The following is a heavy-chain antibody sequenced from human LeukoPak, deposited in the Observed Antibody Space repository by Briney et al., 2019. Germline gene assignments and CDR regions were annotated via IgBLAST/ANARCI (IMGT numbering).Heavy chain of an antibody. CDR3: ARDSTYYYDSGSSGPHCFDN. J-gene: IGHJ4*02. V-gene: IGHV3-30*04. CDR2: ISYGGTYE. CDR1: GFTFSSYA. D-gene: IGHD3-10*01. Sequence: GRSLRLSCAASGFTFSSYAMHWVRQAPGKGLEWVAVISYGGTYEYYADSVKGRFTISRDNSKNTLYLQLNSLRAEDTAVYYCARDSTYYYDSGSSGPHCFDNWGQGTLVTVSS.